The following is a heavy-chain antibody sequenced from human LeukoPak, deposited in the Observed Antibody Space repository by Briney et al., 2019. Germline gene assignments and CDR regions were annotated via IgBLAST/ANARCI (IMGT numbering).Heavy chain of an antibody. Sequence: EASVKVSCKASGYTFTNYFMHWVRQAPGQGLEWMGIINPSGGSTTYAQKFQGRVTMTRDTSTSTVYMELSSLRSEDTAVYYCARGRSRRITIFGVVNNWFDPWGQGTLVTVSS. J-gene: IGHJ5*02. CDR2: INPSGGST. CDR3: ARGRSRRITIFGVVNNWFDP. V-gene: IGHV1-46*01. CDR1: GYTFTNYF. D-gene: IGHD3-3*01.